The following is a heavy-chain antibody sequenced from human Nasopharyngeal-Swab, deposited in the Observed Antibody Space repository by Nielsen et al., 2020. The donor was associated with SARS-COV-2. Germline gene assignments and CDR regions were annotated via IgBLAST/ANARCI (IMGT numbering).Heavy chain of an antibody. J-gene: IGHJ4*02. D-gene: IGHD6-19*01. CDR2: FSGSSGKT. CDR1: GFAFSSYA. V-gene: IGHV3-23*01. CDR3: AKDGGGWYTSGWYYFDY. Sequence: GGSLRLSCAASGFAFSSYAMSWVRQTPGKGLEWVSSFSGSSGKTYYADYVKGRFTISRDTSKNMLYLQMNSLRADDTAVYYCAKDGGGWYTSGWYYFDYWGQGTLVTVSS.